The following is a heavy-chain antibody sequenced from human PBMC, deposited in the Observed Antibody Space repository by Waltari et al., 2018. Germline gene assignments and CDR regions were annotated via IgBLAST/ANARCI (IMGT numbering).Heavy chain of an antibody. J-gene: IGHJ6*02. D-gene: IGHD6-19*01. V-gene: IGHV4-34*01. CDR3: ARKRSFTSGWYRHYYYYGMDV. Sequence: QVQLQQWGAGLLKPSETLSLTCAVYGGSFSGYYWSWIRQPPGKGLEWIGEINHSGSTNYNPSLKSRVTISVDTSKNQFSLKLSSVTAADTAVYYCARKRSFTSGWYRHYYYYGMDVWGQGTTVTVSS. CDR2: INHSGST. CDR1: GGSFSGYY.